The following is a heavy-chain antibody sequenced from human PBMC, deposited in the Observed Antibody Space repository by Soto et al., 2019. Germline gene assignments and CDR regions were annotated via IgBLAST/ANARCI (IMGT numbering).Heavy chain of an antibody. D-gene: IGHD3-10*01. V-gene: IGHV1-46*01. CDR3: ATGRMITMIRGVIFYGMDV. CDR2: INPTSGDT. CDR1: GYTFIDYY. J-gene: IGHJ6*02. Sequence: SVKVSCKATGYTFIDYYLHWARQGPGQGLEWMGMINPTSGDTNYAQTFQGRVTMTRDTSTSTVYMELTSLRSADTAVYYCATGRMITMIRGVIFYGMDVWGQGTTVTVSS.